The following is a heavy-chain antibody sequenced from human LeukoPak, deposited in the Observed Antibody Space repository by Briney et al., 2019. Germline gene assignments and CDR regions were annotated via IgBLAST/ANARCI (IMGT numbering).Heavy chain of an antibody. Sequence: GGSLRLSCAASGFAFSSYAISWVRQAPGKGLEWVSAISGSGGSTYYADSVKGRFTISRDNSKNTLYLQMNSLRAEDTAVYYCAKSITMVSRAFDIWGQGTMVTVSS. CDR3: AKSITMVSRAFDI. CDR2: ISGSGGST. J-gene: IGHJ3*02. CDR1: GFAFSSYA. D-gene: IGHD3-10*01. V-gene: IGHV3-23*01.